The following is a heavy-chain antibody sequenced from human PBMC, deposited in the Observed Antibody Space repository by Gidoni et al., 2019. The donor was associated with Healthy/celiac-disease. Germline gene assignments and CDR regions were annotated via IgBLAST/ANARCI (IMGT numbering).Heavy chain of an antibody. D-gene: IGHD2-8*01. V-gene: IGHV4-39*01. J-gene: IGHJ5*02. CDR2: IYYSGST. Sequence: QLQLQESGPGLVKPSETLSLTCTVSGGSISSSSYYWGWIRQPPGKGLEWIGSIYYSGSTYYNPSLKSRVTISVDTSKNQFSLKLSSVTAADTAVYYCARHCTNGGANWFDPWGQGTLVTVSS. CDR1: GGSISSSSYY. CDR3: ARHCTNGGANWFDP.